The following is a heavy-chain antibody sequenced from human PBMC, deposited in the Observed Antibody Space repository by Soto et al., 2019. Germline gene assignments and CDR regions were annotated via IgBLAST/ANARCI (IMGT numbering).Heavy chain of an antibody. V-gene: IGHV1-18*04. CDR2: IGNYNGNT. D-gene: IGHD6-13*01. J-gene: IGHJ4*02. Sequence: GASVKVSCKASGYSFNIYGITWVRQAPGEGLEWMGWIGNYNGNTNYAQKFQGRVSMTTDTPTTTAYMELRSLRSDDTAVYYCARGGGMYSSSWPIDYWGQGTLVTVSS. CDR3: ARGGGMYSSSWPIDY. CDR1: GYSFNIYG.